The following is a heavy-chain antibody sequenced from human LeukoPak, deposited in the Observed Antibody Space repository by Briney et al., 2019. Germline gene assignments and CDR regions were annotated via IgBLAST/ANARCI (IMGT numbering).Heavy chain of an antibody. CDR2: IYYSGST. J-gene: IGHJ4*02. Sequence: SETLSLTCTVSGGSISSSSYYWGWIRQPPGKGLEWIGSIYYSGSTYYNASLKSRVTISVDTSKNQFSLKLSSVTAADTAVYYCARTGRPYDSSGYYSFDYWGQGTLVTVSS. CDR1: GGSISSSSYY. CDR3: ARTGRPYDSSGYYSFDY. V-gene: IGHV4-39*07. D-gene: IGHD3-22*01.